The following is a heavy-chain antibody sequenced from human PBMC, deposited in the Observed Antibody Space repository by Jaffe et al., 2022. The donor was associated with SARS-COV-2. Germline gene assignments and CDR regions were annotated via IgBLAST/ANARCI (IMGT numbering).Heavy chain of an antibody. J-gene: IGHJ4*02. Sequence: EVQLVESGGGLVQPGRSLRLSCAASGFTFDDYAMHWVRQAPGKGLEWVSGISWNSGSIGYADSVKGRFTISRDNAKNSLYLQMNSLRAEDTALYYCAKDIGVRGVTPLDYWGQGTLVTVSS. CDR1: GFTFDDYA. CDR2: ISWNSGSI. CDR3: AKDIGVRGVTPLDY. V-gene: IGHV3-9*01. D-gene: IGHD3-10*01.